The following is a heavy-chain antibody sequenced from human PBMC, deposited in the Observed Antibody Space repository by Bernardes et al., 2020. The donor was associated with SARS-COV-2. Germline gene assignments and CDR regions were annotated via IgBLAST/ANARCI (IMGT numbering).Heavy chain of an antibody. CDR3: ARPQYQYSSDAFDI. V-gene: IGHV5-51*01. Sequence: GESLKISCKGSGYTFTNYWIGWVRQMPGKGLEWMGIIYPGDSDTRYSPSFQGQVTISADKSLNTAYLHWSSLKASDTAIYYCARPQYQYSSDAFDIWGQGTMVTVSS. CDR1: GYTFTNYW. J-gene: IGHJ3*02. CDR2: IYPGDSDT. D-gene: IGHD3-22*01.